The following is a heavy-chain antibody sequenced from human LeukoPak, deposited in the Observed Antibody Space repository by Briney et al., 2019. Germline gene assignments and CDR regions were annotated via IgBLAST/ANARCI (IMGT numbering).Heavy chain of an antibody. CDR2: IYYSGST. CDR1: GGSISSSYYY. D-gene: IGHD3-10*01. Sequence: SETLSLTCTVSGGSISSSYYYWGWIRQPPGKGLEWIGSIYYSGSTYYNPSLKSRVTISVDTSKNQFSLKLSSVTAADTAVYYCASSKGEDNWFDPWGQGTLVTVSS. CDR3: ASSKGEDNWFDP. J-gene: IGHJ5*02. V-gene: IGHV4-39*07.